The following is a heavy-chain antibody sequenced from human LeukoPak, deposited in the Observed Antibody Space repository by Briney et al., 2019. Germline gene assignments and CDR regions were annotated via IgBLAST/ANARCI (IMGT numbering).Heavy chain of an antibody. CDR2: ISAYNGNT. CDR3: ARSAVGYCSSTSCYRPNWFDP. Sequence: ASVKVSCKASGYTFTSYGISWVRQAPGQGLEWMGWISAYNGNTNYAQKLQGRVTMTTDTSTSTAYMELRSLRSDDTAVYYCARSAVGYCSSTSCYRPNWFDPWGQGTLVTVSS. V-gene: IGHV1-18*01. D-gene: IGHD2-2*01. J-gene: IGHJ5*02. CDR1: GYTFTSYG.